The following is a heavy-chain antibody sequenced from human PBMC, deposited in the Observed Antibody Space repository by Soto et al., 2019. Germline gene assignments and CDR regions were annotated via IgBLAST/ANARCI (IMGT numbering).Heavy chain of an antibody. V-gene: IGHV3-23*01. CDR2: ISGSGGST. CDR1: GFTFSDDG. Sequence: EVQLLESGGDSVQPGGSLRLSCVASGFTFSDDGMSWVRRAPGRGLEWVSAISGSGGSTIYADSVKGRFTISRDSSKNTLYLQMNTLRAEDTAIYYCAKRNGDYLNGMDVWGQGTTVTVSS. CDR3: AKRNGDYLNGMDV. J-gene: IGHJ6*02. D-gene: IGHD4-17*01.